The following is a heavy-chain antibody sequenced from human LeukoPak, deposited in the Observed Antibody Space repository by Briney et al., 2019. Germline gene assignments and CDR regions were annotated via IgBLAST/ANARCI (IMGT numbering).Heavy chain of an antibody. CDR1: GFTFSSYA. J-gene: IGHJ4*02. V-gene: IGHV3-30*04. CDR3: ARLAALLWFGKSLDY. Sequence: GGSLRLSCAASGFTFSSYAMHWVRQAPGKGLEWVAVISYDGSNKYYADSVKGGFTISRDNSKKTLYLQMNSLRAEDTAVYYCARLAALLWFGKSLDYWGQGTLVTVSS. D-gene: IGHD3-10*01. CDR2: ISYDGSNK.